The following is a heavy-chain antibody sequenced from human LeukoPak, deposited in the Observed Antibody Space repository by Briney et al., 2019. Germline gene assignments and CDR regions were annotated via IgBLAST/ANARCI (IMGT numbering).Heavy chain of an antibody. CDR3: ARGLSSLYYGSGSYNYCYYGMDV. CDR2: INHSGST. J-gene: IGHJ6*02. D-gene: IGHD3-10*01. V-gene: IGHV4-34*01. CDR1: GGSFSGYY. Sequence: SETLSLTCAVYGGSFSGYYWSWIRQPPGKGLEWIGEINHSGSTNYNPSLKSRVTISVDTSKNQFSLKLSSVTAADTAVYYCARGLSSLYYGSGSYNYCYYGMDVWGQGTTITVSS.